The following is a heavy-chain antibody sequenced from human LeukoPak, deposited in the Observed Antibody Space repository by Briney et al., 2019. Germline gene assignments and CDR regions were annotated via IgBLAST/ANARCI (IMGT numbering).Heavy chain of an antibody. J-gene: IGHJ3*02. D-gene: IGHD2/OR15-2a*01. CDR2: IYYSGST. CDR1: GGSISSSSYY. CDR3: ARLLSIADAFDI. Sequence: SSETLSLTCTVSGGSISSSSYYWGWIRQPPGKGLEWIGSIYYSGSTNYNPSLKSRVTISVDTSKNQFSLKLSSVTAADTAIYYCARLLSIADAFDIWGQGTMVTVSS. V-gene: IGHV4-39*01.